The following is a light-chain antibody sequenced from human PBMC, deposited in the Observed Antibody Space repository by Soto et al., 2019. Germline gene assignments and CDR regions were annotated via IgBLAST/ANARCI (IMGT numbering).Light chain of an antibody. Sequence: IVLTQSPATLSLSPGETATLSCRASHSVGSDLGWYQQQPGQAPRLLVFDASSRATGIPARFSGSGSGTDFTLTIYNLQPEDVAVYYCQQRGTWLTFGGGTEVQIK. CDR1: HSVGSD. J-gene: IGKJ4*01. CDR3: QQRGTWLT. CDR2: DAS. V-gene: IGKV3-11*01.